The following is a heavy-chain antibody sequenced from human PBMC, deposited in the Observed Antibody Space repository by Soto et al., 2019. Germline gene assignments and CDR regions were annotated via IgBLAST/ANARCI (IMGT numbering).Heavy chain of an antibody. J-gene: IGHJ4*02. D-gene: IGHD3-22*01. V-gene: IGHV3-23*01. CDR2: ISGSNSNT. Sequence: PVGSLRLSCAASVFTFSSYAMSCVRHSPGKGLEWVSTISGSNSNTYYADSVKGRFTISRDNSKNTLYLQMNSLRAEDTAVYYCATDSCTSRYYIWYFHFLGQATLVTVSS. CDR3: ATDSCTSRYYIWYFHF. CDR1: VFTFSSYA.